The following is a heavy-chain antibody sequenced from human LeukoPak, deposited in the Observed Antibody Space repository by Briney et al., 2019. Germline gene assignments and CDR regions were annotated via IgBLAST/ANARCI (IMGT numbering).Heavy chain of an antibody. V-gene: IGHV3-30*18. CDR1: GFTFSNYG. CDR2: TSYDGSNK. Sequence: GRSLRLSCAASGFTFSNYGIHWVRQAPGKGLEWVATTSYDGSNKYYADSVKGRFTISRDNSKNTLYLQMNSLRVEDTSVYYCAKELELAGEDGFDVRGQGTMVTVS. J-gene: IGHJ3*01. D-gene: IGHD6-19*01. CDR3: AKELELAGEDGFDV.